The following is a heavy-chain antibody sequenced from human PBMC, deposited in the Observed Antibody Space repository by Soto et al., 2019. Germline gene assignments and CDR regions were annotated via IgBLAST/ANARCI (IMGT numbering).Heavy chain of an antibody. CDR2: ISSSGSTI. J-gene: IGHJ4*02. CDR1: GFTFSSYE. CDR3: ARAPPGAPDQHDY. V-gene: IGHV3-48*03. D-gene: IGHD2-2*01. Sequence: EVQLVESGGGLVQPGGSLRLSCAASGFTFSSYEMNWVRQAPGKGLEWVSYISSSGSTIYYADSVKGRFTISRDNAKNSLYLQMNSLRAEDTAVYYCARAPPGAPDQHDYWGQGTLVTVSS.